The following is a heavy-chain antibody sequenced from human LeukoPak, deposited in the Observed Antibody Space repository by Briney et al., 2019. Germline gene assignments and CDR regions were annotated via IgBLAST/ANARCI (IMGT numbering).Heavy chain of an antibody. J-gene: IGHJ3*02. Sequence: ASVKVSCKASGYTFTSYGISWVRQAPGQGLEWMGWISAYNGNTNYAQKLQGRVTMTTDTSTSTAYMELRSLRSDDTAVYYCARDRLQGWWYPAASGAFDIWGQGTMVTVSS. CDR2: ISAYNGNT. V-gene: IGHV1-18*01. D-gene: IGHD2-15*01. CDR3: ARDRLQGWWYPAASGAFDI. CDR1: GYTFTSYG.